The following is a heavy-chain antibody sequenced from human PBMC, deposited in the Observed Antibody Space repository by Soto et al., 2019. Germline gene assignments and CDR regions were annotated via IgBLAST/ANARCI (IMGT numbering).Heavy chain of an antibody. CDR2: IKQDGSEK. D-gene: IGHD2-2*01. V-gene: IGHV3-7*05. Sequence: EVQLVESGGGLVQPGGSLRLSCAASGFTFSSYWMSWVRQAPGKGLEWVANIKQDGSEKYYVDSVKGRFTISRDNAKNSLYLQMNSLRAEDTAVYYCARRGYCSSTSCYPGRLPTNEFGYWGQGTLVTVSS. J-gene: IGHJ4*02. CDR3: ARRGYCSSTSCYPGRLPTNEFGY. CDR1: GFTFSSYW.